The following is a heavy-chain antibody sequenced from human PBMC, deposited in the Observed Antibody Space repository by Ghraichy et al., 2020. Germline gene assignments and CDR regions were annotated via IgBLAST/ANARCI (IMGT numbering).Heavy chain of an antibody. CDR1: AYSFTSYG. D-gene: IGHD3-10*01. Sequence: ASVKVSCKASAYSFTSYGFSWVRQAPGQGLEWMGWISAYRVYTNYAQKFQGRVIMTTDTSTSTAYMELRSLRSDDTAVYYCASLFMIRGVIIIDYWGQGILVTVSS. CDR3: ASLFMIRGVIIIDY. V-gene: IGHV1-18*04. CDR2: ISAYRVYT. J-gene: IGHJ4*02.